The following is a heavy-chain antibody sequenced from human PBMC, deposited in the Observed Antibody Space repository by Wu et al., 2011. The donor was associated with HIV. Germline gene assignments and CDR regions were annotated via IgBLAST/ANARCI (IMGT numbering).Heavy chain of an antibody. D-gene: IGHD1-1*01. Sequence: QVQLVQSGAEVKKPGASVKVSCKASGYTFTSYGISWVRQAPGQGLEWMGWISAYNGDTNYAQKLQGRITISADMSTSTSYMELSSLGSEDTAIYFCASLHGSNNWDRNSYTTYRLDVWGRGTTVTVSS. CDR1: GYTFTSYG. CDR3: ASLHGSNNWDRNSYTTYRLDV. V-gene: IGHV1-18*01. CDR2: ISAYNGDT. J-gene: IGHJ6*03.